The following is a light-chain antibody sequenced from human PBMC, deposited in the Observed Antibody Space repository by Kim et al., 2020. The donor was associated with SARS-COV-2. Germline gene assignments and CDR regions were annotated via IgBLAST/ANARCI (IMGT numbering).Light chain of an antibody. CDR2: ATS. J-gene: IGKJ4*01. V-gene: IGKV3-20*01. CDR3: QQFGRSPVT. CDR1: QSVANDY. Sequence: ETVLTQSPGTLSLFPGERATLSCRTSQSVANDYLAWYQQRPGQAPRLLIYATSRRATGIPDRFSGSGSETDFTLIISRLEPEDFAVYYCQQFGRSPVTFGGGTKVEI.